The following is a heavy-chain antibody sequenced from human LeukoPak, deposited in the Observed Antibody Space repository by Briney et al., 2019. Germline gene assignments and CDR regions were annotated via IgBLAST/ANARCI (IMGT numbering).Heavy chain of an antibody. CDR3: ASVSFRGGYYYCGMDV. J-gene: IGHJ6*02. D-gene: IGHD3-16*01. CDR1: GGSISSYY. Sequence: SETLSLTCTVSGGSISSYYWSWIRQPPGKRLEWIGYIYYSGSTNYNPSLKSRVTISVDTSKNQFSLKLSSVTAADTAVYYCASVSFRGGYYYCGMDVWGQGTTVTVSS. V-gene: IGHV4-59*08. CDR2: IYYSGST.